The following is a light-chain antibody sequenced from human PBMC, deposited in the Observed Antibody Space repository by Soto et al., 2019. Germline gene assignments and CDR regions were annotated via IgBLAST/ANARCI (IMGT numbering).Light chain of an antibody. CDR2: GAS. J-gene: IGKJ1*01. CDR3: QQYKNWPRT. V-gene: IGKV3-15*01. CDR1: ESVSNN. Sequence: ETVMTQSAATLSVSPGERATLSCRASESVSNNLVWYQQKPGQAPRLLIYGASTRVTGIPARFSGSGSGTEFPLTISNLQSEDFAVSYCQQYKNWPRTFGQGTKVEIK.